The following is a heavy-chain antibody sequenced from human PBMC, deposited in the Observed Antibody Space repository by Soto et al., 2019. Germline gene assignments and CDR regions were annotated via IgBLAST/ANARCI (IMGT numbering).Heavy chain of an antibody. J-gene: IGHJ6*02. V-gene: IGHV4-39*01. CDR1: GGSISSSSYY. Sequence: SETLSLTCTVSGGSISSSSYYWGWIRQPPGKRLEWIGSIYYSGSTYYNPSLKSRVTISVDTSKNQFSLKLSSVTAADTAVYYCARQGKYSSSLNYYGMDVWGQGTTVTVSS. CDR2: IYYSGST. D-gene: IGHD6-13*01. CDR3: ARQGKYSSSLNYYGMDV.